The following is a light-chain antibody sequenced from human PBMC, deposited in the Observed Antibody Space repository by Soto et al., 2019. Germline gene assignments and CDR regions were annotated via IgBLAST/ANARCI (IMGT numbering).Light chain of an antibody. J-gene: IGLJ1*01. CDR1: SSDVGGYDY. Sequence: QSALTQPASVSGSPGQSITISCTGTSSDVGGYDYVSWYQQPPGKAPKLMIYDVSNWPSGVSNRFYGSKSGNTASLTISGRQAEDEADYYCSSYTSIGTLVFGTGTKLTVI. V-gene: IGLV2-14*01. CDR2: DVS. CDR3: SSYTSIGTLV.